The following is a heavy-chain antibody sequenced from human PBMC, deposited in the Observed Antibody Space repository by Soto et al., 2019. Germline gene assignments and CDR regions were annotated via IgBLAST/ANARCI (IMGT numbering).Heavy chain of an antibody. D-gene: IGHD1-26*01. CDR1: GSIFNSYA. CDR2: IGSISRYI. CDR3: ASDAIRHAVEPRRALDH. V-gene: IGHV3-21*01. Sequence: RLSCAASGSIFNSYAISWVRQARGEGLEWVSSIGSISRYICYAVSVQGLLTSSTVNAKNSLYLHMNSLSAEDTAVYDCASDAIRHAVEPRRALDHWAQRAMVSAS. J-gene: IGHJ3*01.